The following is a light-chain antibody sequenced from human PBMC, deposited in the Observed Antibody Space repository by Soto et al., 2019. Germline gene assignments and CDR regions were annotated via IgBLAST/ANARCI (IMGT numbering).Light chain of an antibody. CDR2: EVS. CDR3: SSYAGNKNV. J-gene: IGLJ1*01. Sequence: QSVLTQPPSASGSPGQSVTISCTGTSSDVGGYNYVSWYQQHPGKAPKLMIYEVSKRPSGVPDPFSGSKSGNTASLTVSGLQAEDEADYYCSSYAGNKNVFGTGTKVTVL. V-gene: IGLV2-8*01. CDR1: SSDVGGYNY.